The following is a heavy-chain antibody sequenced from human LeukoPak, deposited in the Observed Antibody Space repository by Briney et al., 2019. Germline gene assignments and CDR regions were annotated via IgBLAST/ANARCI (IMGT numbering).Heavy chain of an antibody. Sequence: SETLSLTCTVSGGSISSYYWSWIRQPPGKGLEWIGYIYYSGSTNYNPSLKSRVTISVDTSKNQFSLKLSSVTAADTAVYYCARYQPVETAMVKGYYYYGMDVWGQGTTVTVSS. CDR3: ARYQPVETAMVKGYYYYGMDV. CDR2: IYYSGST. J-gene: IGHJ6*02. D-gene: IGHD5-18*01. CDR1: GGSISSYY. V-gene: IGHV4-59*01.